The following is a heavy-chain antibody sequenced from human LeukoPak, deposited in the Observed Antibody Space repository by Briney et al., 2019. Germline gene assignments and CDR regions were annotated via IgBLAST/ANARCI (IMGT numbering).Heavy chain of an antibody. J-gene: IGHJ4*02. D-gene: IGHD1-14*01. CDR2: ISSSGSSI. CDR1: GFTFSDYY. Sequence: PGGSLRLSCAASGFTFSDYYMSWMRQAPGKGLEWVSYISSSGSSIYYTDSVKGRFTISRDNAKNSLYLQMSSLRAEDTAVYYCARGAGFAEPLPEYWGQGTLLTVSS. V-gene: IGHV3-11*01. CDR3: ARGAGFAEPLPEY.